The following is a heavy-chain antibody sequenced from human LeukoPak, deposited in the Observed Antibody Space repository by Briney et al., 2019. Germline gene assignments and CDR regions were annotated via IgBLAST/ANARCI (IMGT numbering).Heavy chain of an antibody. CDR1: GYTFTGYY. CDR3: ARVNPPLTTVTTFDY. Sequence: ASVKVSCKASGYTFTGYYMHWVRQAPGQGLEWMGWINPSSGGTNYAQKFQGRVTMTRDTSISTAYMELSRLRSDDTAVYYCARVNPPLTTVTTFDYWGQGTLVTVSS. V-gene: IGHV1-2*02. CDR2: INPSSGGT. D-gene: IGHD4-17*01. J-gene: IGHJ4*02.